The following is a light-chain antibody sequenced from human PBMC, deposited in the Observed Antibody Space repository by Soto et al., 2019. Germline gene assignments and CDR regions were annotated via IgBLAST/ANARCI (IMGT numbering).Light chain of an antibody. CDR2: GAS. CDR3: QQYKNWPPMYT. Sequence: EIVMTQSPATLSVSPGERATLSCRASQSVSSNLAWYQQKPGQAPRLLIYGASTRATGIPARFSGSGSGTDFPLTLRSLQSEDFAVYYCQQYKNWPPMYTFGQGTKLEIK. V-gene: IGKV3-15*01. CDR1: QSVSSN. J-gene: IGKJ2*01.